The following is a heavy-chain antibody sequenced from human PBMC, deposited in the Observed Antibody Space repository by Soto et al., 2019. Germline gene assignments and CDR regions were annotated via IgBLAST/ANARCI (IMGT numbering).Heavy chain of an antibody. Sequence: SETLSLTCTVSGGFISSSSYYWSWIRQPPGKGLEWIGYIYYSGSTNYNPSLKSRVTISVDTSKNQFSLKLSSVTAADTAVYYCARTIDRYGYFHCWGQGTLVTVSS. CDR2: IYYSGST. J-gene: IGHJ4*02. V-gene: IGHV4-61*05. D-gene: IGHD5-18*01. CDR3: ARTIDRYGYFHC. CDR1: GGFISSSSYY.